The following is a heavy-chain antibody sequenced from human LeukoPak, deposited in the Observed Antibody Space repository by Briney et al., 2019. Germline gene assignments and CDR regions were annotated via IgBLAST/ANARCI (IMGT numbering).Heavy chain of an antibody. CDR3: TRDQTPYY. V-gene: IGHV3-48*01. J-gene: IGHJ4*02. CDR1: GFTFSSYS. Sequence: GGSLRLSCAASGFTFSSYSMNWVRQAPGKGLEWVSYISSSSSTIYYADSVKGRFTISKDNAKNSLYLQMNSLKTEDTAVYYCTRDQTPYYWGQGTLVTVSS. CDR2: ISSSSSTI.